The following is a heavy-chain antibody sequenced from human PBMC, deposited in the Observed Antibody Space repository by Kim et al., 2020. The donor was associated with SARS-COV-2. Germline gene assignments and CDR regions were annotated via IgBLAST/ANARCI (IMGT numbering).Heavy chain of an antibody. V-gene: IGHV3-11*01. CDR2: ISTTGTIT. D-gene: IGHD1-26*01. CDR3: ARGELVGTSEPRGMDG. J-gene: IGHJ6*03. Sequence: GGSLRLSCAASGFTFTDYYMSWVRQAPGKGLEWISYISTTGTITYYADSVKGRFTISRVNAENSLYLQMNSLRAEDTAVYFCARGELVGTSEPRGMDGWG. CDR1: GFTFTDYY.